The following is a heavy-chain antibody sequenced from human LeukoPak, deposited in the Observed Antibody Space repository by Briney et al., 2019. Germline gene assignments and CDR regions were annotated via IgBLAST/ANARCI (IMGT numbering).Heavy chain of an antibody. V-gene: IGHV3-48*01. D-gene: IGHD2-2*01. CDR2: IRSSSITI. J-gene: IGHJ4*02. CDR3: ARDSRSHCGTDACYGPYFDY. Sequence: GGSLRLSCEASGFSFSAYSMSWVRQAPGKGLEWISYIRSSSITIYYADSVKGRFTISRDNAENSVYLQMNSLRVEDTAVYFCARDSRSHCGTDACYGPYFDYWGQGILVAVSS. CDR1: GFSFSAYS.